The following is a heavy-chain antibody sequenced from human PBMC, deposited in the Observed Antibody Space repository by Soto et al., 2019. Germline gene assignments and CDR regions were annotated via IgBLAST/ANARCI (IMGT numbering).Heavy chain of an antibody. CDR2: MNPDSGKT. D-gene: IGHD4-17*01. V-gene: IGHV1-8*01. J-gene: IGHJ5*02. Sequence: QVQLVQSGAEVRKPGASVKVSCKASGYTFTHFDINWVRQAPGHGLEWMGWMNPDSGKTAYAEKFRGRVTMTRNTSMSTAYMELTSLTSEDTAVYYCARAPDYGDFGRWFDPWGQGTKVIVSS. CDR3: ARAPDYGDFGRWFDP. CDR1: GYTFTHFD.